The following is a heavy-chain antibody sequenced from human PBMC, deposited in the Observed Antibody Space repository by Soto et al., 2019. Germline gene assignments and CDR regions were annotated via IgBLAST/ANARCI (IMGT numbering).Heavy chain of an antibody. CDR2: IYYSGST. Sequence: QVQLQESGPGLVKPSETLSLTCTVSGGPISSYYWSWIRQPPGKGLEWIGYIYYSGSTNYNPSLKSRVTISVDTSKNQFSLKLSSVTAADTAVYYCARFPYYYDSSGYSRTYYYYYGMDVWGQGTTVTVSS. D-gene: IGHD3-22*01. J-gene: IGHJ6*02. V-gene: IGHV4-59*01. CDR1: GGPISSYY. CDR3: ARFPYYYDSSGYSRTYYYYYGMDV.